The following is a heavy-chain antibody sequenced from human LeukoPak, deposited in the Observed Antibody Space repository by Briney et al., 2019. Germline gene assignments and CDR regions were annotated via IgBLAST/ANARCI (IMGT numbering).Heavy chain of an antibody. CDR3: ARGRIAARPYYYYYMDV. D-gene: IGHD6-6*01. J-gene: IGHJ6*03. CDR1: GGSISSYY. V-gene: IGHV4-59*01. Sequence: PSETLSLTCTVSGGSISSYYGSWIRQPPGKGLEWIGYIYYSGSTNYNPSLKSRVTISVDTSKNQFSLKLSSVTAADTAVYYCARGRIAARPYYYYYMDVWGKGTTVTVSS. CDR2: IYYSGST.